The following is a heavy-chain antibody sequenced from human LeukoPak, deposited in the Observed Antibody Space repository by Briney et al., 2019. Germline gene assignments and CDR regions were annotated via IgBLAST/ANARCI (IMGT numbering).Heavy chain of an antibody. Sequence: GGSLRLSCAASGFTFSGSAMNWVRQSPGQGLECVSTIHDNGVNTYYVDSVKGRFTVSRDNSKNTLYLQMNSLRAEDTAVYYCASTNLPGIAAAGHGDYYYYGMDVWGQGTTVTVSS. V-gene: IGHV3-23*01. CDR2: IHDNGVNT. D-gene: IGHD6-13*01. CDR1: GFTFSGSA. CDR3: ASTNLPGIAAAGHGDYYYYGMDV. J-gene: IGHJ6*02.